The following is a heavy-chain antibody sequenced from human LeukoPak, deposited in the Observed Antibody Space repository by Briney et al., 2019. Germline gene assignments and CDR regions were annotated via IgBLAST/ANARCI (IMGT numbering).Heavy chain of an antibody. CDR2: IQNDGSNE. D-gene: IGHD1-7*01. V-gene: IGHV3-30*02. CDR3: ARDRSNWNYIDAFDI. CDR1: GFTFSSYG. Sequence: GGSLRLSCAASGFTFSSYGMHWVRQAPGKGLEWVAYIQNDGSNEQYADSVKGRFSISRDSPKNILYLQMNSLRAEDTAVYYCARDRSNWNYIDAFDIWGQGTMVTVSS. J-gene: IGHJ3*02.